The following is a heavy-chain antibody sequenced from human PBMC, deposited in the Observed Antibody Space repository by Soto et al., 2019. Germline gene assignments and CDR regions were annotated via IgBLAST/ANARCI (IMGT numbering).Heavy chain of an antibody. CDR1: GYTFTGYY. Sequence: ASVKVSCKASGYTFTGYYMHWVRQAPGQGLEWMGWINPNSGGTNYAQKFQGRVTMTRETSISTAYMELSRLRSDDTAVYYCARDYSPEYYDILTGSLALEYWGQGTLVTVSS. CDR3: ARDYSPEYYDILTGSLALEY. CDR2: INPNSGGT. D-gene: IGHD3-9*01. V-gene: IGHV1-2*02. J-gene: IGHJ4*02.